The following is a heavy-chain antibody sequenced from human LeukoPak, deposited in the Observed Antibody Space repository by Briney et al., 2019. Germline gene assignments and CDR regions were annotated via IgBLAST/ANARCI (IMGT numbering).Heavy chain of an antibody. D-gene: IGHD1-26*01. CDR2: ISYDGSNK. CDR3: AKSTGWELQNGFDY. V-gene: IGHV3-30*18. CDR1: GFTFSSYV. J-gene: IGHJ4*02. Sequence: PGRSLRLSCAASGFTFSSYVMHWVRQAPGKGLEWVAVISYDGSNKYYADSVKGRFTISRDNSKNTLYLQMNSLRAEDTAVYYRAKSTGWELQNGFDYWGQGTLITVSS.